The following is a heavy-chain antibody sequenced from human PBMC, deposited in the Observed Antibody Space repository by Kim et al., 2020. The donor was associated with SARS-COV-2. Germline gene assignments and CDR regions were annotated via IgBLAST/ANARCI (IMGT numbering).Heavy chain of an antibody. CDR2: INHSGST. CDR3: ARRRVGITMMVVVRLTKTLFDY. Sequence: SETLSLTCAVYGGSFSGYYWSWIRQPPGKGLEWIGEINHSGSTNYNPSLKSRVTISVDTSKNQFSLKLSSVTAADKAVYYCARRRVGITMMVVVRLTKTLFDYWGQGTLVTVSS. D-gene: IGHD3-22*01. J-gene: IGHJ4*02. V-gene: IGHV4-34*01. CDR1: GGSFSGYY.